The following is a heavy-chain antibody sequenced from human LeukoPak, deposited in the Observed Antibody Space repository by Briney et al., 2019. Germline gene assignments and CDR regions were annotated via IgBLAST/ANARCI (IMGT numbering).Heavy chain of an antibody. V-gene: IGHV3-9*01. CDR2: VSWNSGSV. J-gene: IGHJ4*02. D-gene: IGHD1-1*01. Sequence: GGSLRLSCAASGFTFDDYAMHWVRQAPGKGLEWVSGVSWNSGSVGYADSVKGRFTISRDNAKNSLYLQMNSLRAEDTALYHCAKDVGRLERNPDYWGQGTLVTVSS. CDR3: AKDVGRLERNPDY. CDR1: GFTFDDYA.